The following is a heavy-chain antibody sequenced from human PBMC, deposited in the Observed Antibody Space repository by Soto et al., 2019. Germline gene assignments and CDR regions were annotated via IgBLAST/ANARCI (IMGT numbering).Heavy chain of an antibody. CDR2: ISNDGNKK. V-gene: IGHV3-30-3*01. CDR1: GFTFSNFA. Sequence: QVQLVESGGGVVQPGRYLRLSCAASGFTFSNFAMHWVRQAPGKGLEWVALISNDGNKKYYADSVQGRFTISRDNSKKTLYLQMNSLRAEDTAVYYCARPYYYGSGTYYYYYGMDVWGQGTTVTVSS. J-gene: IGHJ6*02. D-gene: IGHD3-10*01. CDR3: ARPYYYGSGTYYYYYGMDV.